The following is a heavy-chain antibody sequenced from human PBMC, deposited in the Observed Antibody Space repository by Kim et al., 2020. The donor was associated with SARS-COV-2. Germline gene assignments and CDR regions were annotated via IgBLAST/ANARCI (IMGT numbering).Heavy chain of an antibody. D-gene: IGHD5-18*01. V-gene: IGHV3-15*05. J-gene: IGHJ3*02. CDR3: TAEGYSYGHQSLHM. Sequence: AAPVQGRFSISRDDPGNTLYLQMNSLTTEDTAVYYCTAEGYSYGHQSLHMWGQGTMVTVSS.